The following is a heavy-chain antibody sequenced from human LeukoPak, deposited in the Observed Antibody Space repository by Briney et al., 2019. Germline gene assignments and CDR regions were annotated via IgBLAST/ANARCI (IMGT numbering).Heavy chain of an antibody. J-gene: IGHJ4*02. D-gene: IGHD2-15*01. CDR1: GGSFSGYY. CDR2: INHSGST. CDR3: TGVAVAAFRHPGLFES. Sequence: SETLSLTCAVYGGSFSGYYWSWIRQPPGKGLEWIGEINHSGSTNYNPALKSRVTISVDTSRNQISLRLTSVTAADTAIYYCTGVAVAAFRHPGLFESWGLGTQVAVSS. V-gene: IGHV4-34*01.